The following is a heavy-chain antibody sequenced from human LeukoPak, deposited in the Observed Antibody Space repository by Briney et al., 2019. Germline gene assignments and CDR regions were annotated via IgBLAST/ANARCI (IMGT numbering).Heavy chain of an antibody. J-gene: IGHJ4*02. Sequence: GGSLRLSCAASGFSVSSTYMTWVRQAPGKGLEGVSGINWNGGSTGYADSVKGRFTISRDNAKNSLYLQMNSLRAEDTALYYCASGGIYYGAAFDFWGQGTLVTVSS. CDR3: ASGGIYYGAAFDF. CDR2: INWNGGST. CDR1: GFSVSSTY. D-gene: IGHD1-26*01. V-gene: IGHV3-20*04.